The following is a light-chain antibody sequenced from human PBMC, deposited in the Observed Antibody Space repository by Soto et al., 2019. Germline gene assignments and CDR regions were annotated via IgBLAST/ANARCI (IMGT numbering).Light chain of an antibody. CDR1: SSDVGGYNY. J-gene: IGLJ1*01. CDR3: CSYAGSYTSD. CDR2: DVS. V-gene: IGLV2-11*01. Sequence: QSALTQSRSVSGSPGQSVTISCTGTSSDVGGYNYVSWYQQHPGKAPKLMIYDVSKRPSGVPDRFSGSKSGNTASLTISGLQAEDEADYYCCSYAGSYTSDFGTGTKLT.